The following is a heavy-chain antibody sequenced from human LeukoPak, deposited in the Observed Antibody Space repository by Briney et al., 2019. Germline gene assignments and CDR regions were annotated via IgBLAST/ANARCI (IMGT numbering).Heavy chain of an antibody. V-gene: IGHV3-64*04. D-gene: IGHD2-2*01. CDR1: GFTFSYHP. CDR2: ISPSGDRT. Sequence: GGSLRLSCAASGFTFSYHPMHWVRQASGRRLEYVSAISPSGDRTWYADSVKGRFTISRDNSKNTLYLQMNSLRAEDTAVYYCAKDYCSSTSCNMDVWGKGTTVTVSS. CDR3: AKDYCSSTSCNMDV. J-gene: IGHJ6*03.